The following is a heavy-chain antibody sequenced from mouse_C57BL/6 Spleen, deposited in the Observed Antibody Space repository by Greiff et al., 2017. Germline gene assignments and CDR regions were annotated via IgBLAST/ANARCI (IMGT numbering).Heavy chain of an antibody. Sequence: VQLQQPGTELVKPGASVKLSCKASGYTFTSYWMHWVKQRPGQGLEWIGNINPSNGGTNYNEKFKSKATLTVDKSSSTAYMQLSSLTSEDSAVXYCARRVITTVDAMDYWGQGTSVTVSS. J-gene: IGHJ4*01. CDR2: INPSNGGT. D-gene: IGHD1-1*01. CDR1: GYTFTSYW. V-gene: IGHV1-53*01. CDR3: ARRVITTVDAMDY.